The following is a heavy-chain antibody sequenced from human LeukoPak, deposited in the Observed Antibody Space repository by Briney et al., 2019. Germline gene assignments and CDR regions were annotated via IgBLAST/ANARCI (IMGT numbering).Heavy chain of an antibody. J-gene: IGHJ6*02. Sequence: SETLSLTCAVYGGSFSGYYWSWIRQPPGKGLEWIGEINHSGSTNYNPSLKSRVTISVDTSKNQFSLKLSSVTAADTAVYYCARSAGTEVLAVAGPYGMDVWGQGTTVTVSS. D-gene: IGHD6-19*01. V-gene: IGHV4-34*01. CDR2: INHSGST. CDR3: ARSAGTEVLAVAGPYGMDV. CDR1: GGSFSGYY.